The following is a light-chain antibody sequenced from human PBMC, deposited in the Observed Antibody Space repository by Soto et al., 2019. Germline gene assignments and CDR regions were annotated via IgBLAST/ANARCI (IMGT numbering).Light chain of an antibody. V-gene: IGLV2-8*01. CDR2: EVY. CDR1: SSDVGGYNY. Sequence: SVLTQPPYASGAPGQSVTISCTGTSSDVGGYNYVSWYQHHPGKAPKLIIYEVYKRPSGVPDRFSGSKSGNTAALTVSGLQAEDEADYYCSSYVGTNSYVFGTGTKVTVL. J-gene: IGLJ1*01. CDR3: SSYVGTNSYV.